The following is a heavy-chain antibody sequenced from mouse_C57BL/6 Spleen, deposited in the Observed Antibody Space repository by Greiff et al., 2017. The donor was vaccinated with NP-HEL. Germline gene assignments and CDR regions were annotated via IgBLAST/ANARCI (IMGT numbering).Heavy chain of an antibody. CDR2: ISDGGSYT. Sequence: EVKLVESGGGLVKPGGSLTLSCAASGFTFSSYAMSWVRQTPEKRLEWVATISDGGSYTYYPDNVKGRFTISRDNAKNNLYLQMSHLKSEDTAMYYCARVTTVGYAMDYWGQGTSVTVSS. V-gene: IGHV5-4*03. D-gene: IGHD1-1*01. CDR1: GFTFSSYA. J-gene: IGHJ4*01. CDR3: ARVTTVGYAMDY.